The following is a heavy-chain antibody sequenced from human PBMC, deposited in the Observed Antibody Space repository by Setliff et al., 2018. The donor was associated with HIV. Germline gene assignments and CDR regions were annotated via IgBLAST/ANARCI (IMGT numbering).Heavy chain of an antibody. CDR3: AKGPRGLSLRYYFDF. Sequence: SETLSLTCAVYGGSFSSSYWSWIRQAPGKGLEWIGQINHNGITHYNPSLETRVTMFADTSKNQFSLRLSPVTAADTAIYHCAKGPRGLSLRYYFDFWAQGSQVTVSS. V-gene: IGHV4-34*01. CDR1: GGSFSSSY. CDR2: INHNGIT. J-gene: IGHJ4*02.